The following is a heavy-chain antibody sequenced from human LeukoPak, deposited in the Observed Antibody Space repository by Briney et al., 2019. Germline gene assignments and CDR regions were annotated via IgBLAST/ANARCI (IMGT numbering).Heavy chain of an antibody. D-gene: IGHD2/OR15-2a*01. J-gene: IGHJ6*03. CDR2: IYHSGST. V-gene: IGHV4-38-2*01. CDR3: ARLWDSTGLYFYYYMDV. CDR1: GYSISSGYY. Sequence: SETLSLTCGVSGYSISSGYYWGWIRQPPGKGLEWIGSIYHSGSTYYNPSLKSRVTISVDTSKNQFSLKLSSVTAADTAVYYCARLWDSTGLYFYYYMDVWGEGTTVTVSS.